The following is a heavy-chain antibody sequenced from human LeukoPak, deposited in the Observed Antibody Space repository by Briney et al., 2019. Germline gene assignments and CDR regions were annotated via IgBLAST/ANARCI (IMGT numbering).Heavy chain of an antibody. CDR1: GYRFTSYW. J-gene: IGHJ4*02. CDR3: GRKISGSYYGLDY. V-gene: IGHV5-51*01. D-gene: IGHD1-26*01. Sequence: GESLKISCKGSGYRFTSYWIAWVRQMPGKGLEWMGIIYPADSETRYSPSFQGQVTISVDKSISTAYLQWSSLKASDTAMYYCGRKISGSYYGLDYWGQGTLVTVSS. CDR2: IYPADSET.